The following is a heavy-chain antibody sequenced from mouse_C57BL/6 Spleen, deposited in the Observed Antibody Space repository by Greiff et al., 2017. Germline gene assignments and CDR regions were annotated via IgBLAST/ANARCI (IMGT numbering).Heavy chain of an antibody. CDR1: GYTFTSYW. J-gene: IGHJ3*01. D-gene: IGHD2-4*01. CDR2: IYPGSGST. CDR3: ARAGHYDDWFAY. Sequence: QVQLKQPGAELVKPGASVKMSCKASGYTFTSYWITWVKQRPGQGLEWIGDIYPGSGSTNYNEKFKSKATLTVDTSSSTAYMQLSSLTSEDSAVYYCARAGHYDDWFAYWGQGTLVTVSA. V-gene: IGHV1-55*01.